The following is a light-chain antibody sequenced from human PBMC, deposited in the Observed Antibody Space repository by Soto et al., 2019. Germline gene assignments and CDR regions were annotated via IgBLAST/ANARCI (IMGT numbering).Light chain of an antibody. J-gene: IGKJ1*01. V-gene: IGKV3-20*01. CDR3: QQYNKWPWT. CDR1: QSISNNY. Sequence: EIVLTQSPGTLSLSPGERATLSCRASQSISNNYLAWYQQKPGQAPRLLIYGASSRATGIPDRFSGSGSGTDFTLTISRLEPEDFAVYYCQQYNKWPWTFGQGTKVVIK. CDR2: GAS.